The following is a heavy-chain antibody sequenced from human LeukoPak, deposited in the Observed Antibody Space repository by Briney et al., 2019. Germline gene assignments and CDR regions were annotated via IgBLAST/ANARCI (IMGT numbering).Heavy chain of an antibody. CDR1: GFTFSSYA. D-gene: IGHD5-18*01. CDR3: ARGRYSYGPMGGFDY. J-gene: IGHJ4*02. CDR2: ISGRGGST. V-gene: IGHV3-23*01. Sequence: PGGSLRLSCAASGFTFSSYAMSWVRQAPGQGLEWVSAISGRGGSTYYADSVKGRFTISRDNSKNTLYLQMNSLRAEDTAVYYCARGRYSYGPMGGFDYWGQGTLVTVSS.